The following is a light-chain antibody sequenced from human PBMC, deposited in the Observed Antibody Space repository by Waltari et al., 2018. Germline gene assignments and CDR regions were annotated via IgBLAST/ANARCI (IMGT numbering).Light chain of an antibody. CDR2: GAS. CDR3: QQYNNWPPWT. CDR1: QTVSSN. J-gene: IGKJ1*01. Sequence: ETELTQSPATLSVSPGERVTPSCRASQTVSSNLAWYQQKPGQVPRLLVYGASIRATGIPARFSGSGSGTQFTLTINSLQSEDFAVYYCQQYNNWPPWTFGQGTKVEIK. V-gene: IGKV3-15*01.